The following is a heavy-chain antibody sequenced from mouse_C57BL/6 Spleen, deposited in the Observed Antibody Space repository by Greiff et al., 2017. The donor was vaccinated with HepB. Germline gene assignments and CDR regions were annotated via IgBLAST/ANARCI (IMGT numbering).Heavy chain of an antibody. V-gene: IGHV1-61*01. Sequence: QVQLKQPGAELVRPGSSVKLSCKASGYTFTSYWMDWVKQRPGQGLEWIGNIYPSDSETHYNQKFKDKATLTVDKSSSTAYMQLSSLTSEDSAVYYCARSDYYGSLDYWGQGTTLTVSS. CDR1: GYTFTSYW. D-gene: IGHD1-1*01. J-gene: IGHJ2*01. CDR2: IYPSDSET. CDR3: ARSDYYGSLDY.